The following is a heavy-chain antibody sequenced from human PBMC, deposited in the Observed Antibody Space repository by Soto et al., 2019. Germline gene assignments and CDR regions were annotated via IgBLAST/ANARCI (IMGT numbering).Heavy chain of an antibody. CDR1: GFTVSNNY. D-gene: IGHD6-13*01. CDR3: AREKTISAAGIFEY. J-gene: IGHJ4*02. V-gene: IGHV3-66*01. Sequence: GGSLRLSCAASGFTVSNNYMSWVRQAPGKGLEWVSVIYSGGSTYYADSVKGRFTISRDNSKNTLYLQMNSLRVEDTAVYHCAREKTISAAGIFEYWGQGTLVTVPQ. CDR2: IYSGGST.